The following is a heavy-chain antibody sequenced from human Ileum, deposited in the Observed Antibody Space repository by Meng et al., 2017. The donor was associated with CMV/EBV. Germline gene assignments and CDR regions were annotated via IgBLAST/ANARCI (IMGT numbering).Heavy chain of an antibody. Sequence: HVQLQQWGAGLLKPSVTLALTGAVDGGSFNDYYWSWIRQSPGKGLEWIGEIYHSGSTNYNPSFKSRVSISVDTSKTQFSLKMYSVTAADTALYYCARTQVVRVFDFWGQGTLVTVSS. V-gene: IGHV4-34*01. J-gene: IGHJ4*02. CDR2: IYHSGST. D-gene: IGHD2-21*01. CDR3: ARTQVVRVFDF. CDR1: GGSFNDYY.